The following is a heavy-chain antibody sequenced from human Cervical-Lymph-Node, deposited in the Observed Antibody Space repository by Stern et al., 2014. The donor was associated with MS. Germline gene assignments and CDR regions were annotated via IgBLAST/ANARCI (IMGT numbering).Heavy chain of an antibody. J-gene: IGHJ4*02. Sequence: MQLVQSGGGLVQPGESLRVSCEASAFIFSNYWMHWVRQVPGKGLVWVSHINPDGTSALYADSVKGRFITTRDNARNTLYLQMNSLRAEDTAFYYCARGMTSGAYRWGQGTLVTVSS. CDR1: AFIFSNYW. CDR3: ARGMTSGAYR. V-gene: IGHV3-74*01. CDR2: INPDGTSA. D-gene: IGHD6-19*01.